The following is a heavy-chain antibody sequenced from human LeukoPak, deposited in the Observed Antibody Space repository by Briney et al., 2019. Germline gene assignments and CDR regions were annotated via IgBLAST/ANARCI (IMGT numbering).Heavy chain of an antibody. CDR1: GYTSTSYY. CDR3: AREGQGQLDYHY. J-gene: IGHJ4*02. Sequence: GASVKVSCKASGYTSTSYYMHWVRQAPGQGLEWMGIINPSGGSTSYAQKFQGRVTMTRDTSTSTVYMELSSLRSEDTAVYYCAREGQGQLDYHYWGQGTLVTVSS. CDR2: INPSGGST. D-gene: IGHD6-13*01. V-gene: IGHV1-46*03.